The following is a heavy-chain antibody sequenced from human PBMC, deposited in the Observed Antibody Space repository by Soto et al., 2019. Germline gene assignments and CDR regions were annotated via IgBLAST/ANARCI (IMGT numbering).Heavy chain of an antibody. Sequence: ASVKVSCKASGFTFTSSAGQWVRQARGQRLEWIGWIVVGSGNTNYAQKFQERVTITRDMSTSTAYMELSSLRSEDTAVYYCAAGLYDSTWGQGTLVTVSS. CDR1: GFTFTSSA. J-gene: IGHJ4*02. CDR2: IVVGSGNT. V-gene: IGHV1-58*01. D-gene: IGHD3-22*01. CDR3: AAGLYDST.